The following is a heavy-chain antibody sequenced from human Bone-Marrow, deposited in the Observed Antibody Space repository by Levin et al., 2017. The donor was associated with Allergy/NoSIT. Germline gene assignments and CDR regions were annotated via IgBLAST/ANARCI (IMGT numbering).Heavy chain of an antibody. V-gene: IGHV4-59*01. D-gene: IGHD6-6*01. CDR2: IHYSGST. CDR3: ARDGGLEYSSPAGMDV. Sequence: SQTLSLTCTVSDGSMISYYWTWIRQPPGKELEWIGYIHYSGSTNYNPSLRSRVTISLDTSKKQFSLKVNSVTAADTAGYYCARDGGLEYSSPAGMDVWGQGTTVSVSS. J-gene: IGHJ6*02. CDR1: DGSMISYY.